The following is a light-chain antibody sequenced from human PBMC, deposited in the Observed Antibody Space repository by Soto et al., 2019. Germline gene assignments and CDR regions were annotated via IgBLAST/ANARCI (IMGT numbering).Light chain of an antibody. CDR2: RNP. Sequence: QSALTQPPSASGTPGQRVTISCSGSSSNIGSKYVYWYQQLPGTAPKLLIYRNPQRPSGVPDRFSGSKSGTSASLAISGLRSEDEADYYCAAWDDSLSGYVFGTGTKLTVL. J-gene: IGLJ1*01. CDR1: SSNIGSKY. V-gene: IGLV1-47*01. CDR3: AAWDDSLSGYV.